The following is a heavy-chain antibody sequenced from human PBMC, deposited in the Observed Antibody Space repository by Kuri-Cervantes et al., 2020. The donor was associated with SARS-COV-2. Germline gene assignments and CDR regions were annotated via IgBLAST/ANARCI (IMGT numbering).Heavy chain of an antibody. Sequence: GSLRLSCAVYGGSFSGYYWSWIRQPPGKGLEWIGEINHSGSTNYNPSLKSRVTIPVDTSKNQFSLKLSSVTAADTAVYYCARPNIKQWLVLFGTGSAFDIWGQGTMVTVSS. CDR2: INHSGST. CDR3: ARPNIKQWLVLFGTGSAFDI. CDR1: GGSFSGYY. D-gene: IGHD6-19*01. V-gene: IGHV4-34*01. J-gene: IGHJ3*02.